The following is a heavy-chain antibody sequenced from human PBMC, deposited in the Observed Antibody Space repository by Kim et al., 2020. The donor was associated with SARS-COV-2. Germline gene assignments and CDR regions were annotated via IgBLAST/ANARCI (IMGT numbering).Heavy chain of an antibody. D-gene: IGHD3-10*01. V-gene: IGHV3-21*04. J-gene: IGHJ4*02. Sequence: GGSLRLFCAASGFTFSSYSMNWVRQAPGKGLEWVSSISSSSSYIYYADSVKGRFTISRDNAKNSLYLQMNSLRAEDTAVYYCARATFRVREDDYWGQGTLVTVSS. CDR1: GFTFSSYS. CDR2: ISSSSSYI. CDR3: ARATFRVREDDY.